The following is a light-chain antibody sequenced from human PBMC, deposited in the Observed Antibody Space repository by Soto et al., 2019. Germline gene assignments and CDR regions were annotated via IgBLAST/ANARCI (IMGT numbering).Light chain of an antibody. CDR1: QGISSY. CDR2: AAS. V-gene: IGKV1-8*01. J-gene: IGKJ5*01. Sequence: QLPSSLFAFTGDGLTIPCRASQGISSYLAWYQQKKGKPPKLLIYAASTLQSGVPSRFRGSGSGTDFTLTISCLQSEDFATYYCQQYYSYPITFGQGTRLEIK. CDR3: QQYYSYPIT.